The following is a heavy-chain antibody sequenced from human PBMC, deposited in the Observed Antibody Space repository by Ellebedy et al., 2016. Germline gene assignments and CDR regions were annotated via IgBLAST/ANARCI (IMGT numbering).Heavy chain of an antibody. J-gene: IGHJ4*02. CDR3: ARDRGVRELRLPPEFDY. D-gene: IGHD1-26*01. Sequence: GGSLRLXXAASGFIFSNYAMSWVRRSPGRGLEWVSTISSSGDGTNDADSVKGRFTISRDNAGNTLFLQMNSLRAEDTAVYYCARDRGVRELRLPPEFDYWGQGTLVTVSS. CDR2: ISSSGDGT. V-gene: IGHV3-23*01. CDR1: GFIFSNYA.